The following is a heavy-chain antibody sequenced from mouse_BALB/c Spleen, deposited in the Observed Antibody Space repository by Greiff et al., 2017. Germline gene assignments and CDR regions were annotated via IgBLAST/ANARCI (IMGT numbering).Heavy chain of an antibody. CDR2: IDPANGNT. J-gene: IGHJ4*01. D-gene: IGHD2-4*01. Sequence: EVKVVESGAELVKPGASVKLSCTASGFNIKDIYIHWLKQRPEQGLEWIGRIDPANGNTKYDPKFQGKATITTDTSSNTAYLQLSSLTSEDTAVYYGALIYYDYDGVYAMDYWGQGTSVTVSS. CDR1: GFNIKDIY. CDR3: ALIYYDYDGVYAMDY. V-gene: IGHV14-3*02.